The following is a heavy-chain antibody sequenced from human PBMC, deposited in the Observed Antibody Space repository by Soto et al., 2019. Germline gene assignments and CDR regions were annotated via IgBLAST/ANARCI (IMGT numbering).Heavy chain of an antibody. Sequence: QVTLKESGPVLVKPTEPLTLRCTVSGLSITDSEMGVSWIRQPPGQPLEWLAHIDSSGEKSDRTFLKRRLAISKDTYKSQIVLTMTNMDPADTATYYCARRHLAVAVSPWFDPWGQGIPVTVSS. CDR3: ARRHLAVAVSPWFDP. J-gene: IGHJ5*02. CDR1: GLSITDSEMG. V-gene: IGHV2-26*01. D-gene: IGHD6-19*01. CDR2: IDSSGEK.